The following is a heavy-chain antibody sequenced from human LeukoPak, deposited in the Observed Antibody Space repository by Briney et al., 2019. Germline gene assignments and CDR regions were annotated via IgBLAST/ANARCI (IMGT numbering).Heavy chain of an antibody. D-gene: IGHD6-13*01. CDR2: INSDESST. J-gene: IGHJ4*02. Sequence: GGSLRLSCAASGFTFSSYGMSWVRQAPGKGLVWVSRINSDESSTSYADSVKGRFTISRDNAKNTLYLQMNSLRAEDTAVYYCARDRSSTDFDYWGQGTLVTVSS. CDR3: ARDRSSTDFDY. V-gene: IGHV3-74*01. CDR1: GFTFSSYG.